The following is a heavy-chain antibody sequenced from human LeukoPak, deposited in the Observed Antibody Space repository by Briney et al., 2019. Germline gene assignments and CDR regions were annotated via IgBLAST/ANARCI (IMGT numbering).Heavy chain of an antibody. J-gene: IGHJ6*03. Sequence: SETLSLTCTVSGGSIISSSYYWGWIRQPPGKGLEWIGNIYYSGSTYYNPSLKGRVTISVDTSKNQFSLKLSSVTAADTAVYYCARCNYYGSGNYYYYYYMDVWGKGTTVTVSS. CDR3: ARCNYYGSGNYYYYYYMDV. V-gene: IGHV4-39*01. CDR2: IYYSGST. D-gene: IGHD3-10*01. CDR1: GGSIISSSYY.